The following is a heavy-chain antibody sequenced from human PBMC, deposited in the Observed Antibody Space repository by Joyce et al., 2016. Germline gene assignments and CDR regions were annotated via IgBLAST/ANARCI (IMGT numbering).Heavy chain of an antibody. CDR3: ARGGDYTFDY. CDR1: GFSLNNFE. V-gene: IGHV3-48*03. CDR2: INSGGSII. J-gene: IGHJ4*02. Sequence: EVQLVESGGGLVQPGGSLRLSCAASGFSLNNFEMNWVRQAPGKGLEWLSYINSGGSIIYHADSVKGRFTISRDNAQNSLYLQMNSLRAEDTAVYYCARGGDYTFDYWGQGTLVSVSS. D-gene: IGHD4-17*01.